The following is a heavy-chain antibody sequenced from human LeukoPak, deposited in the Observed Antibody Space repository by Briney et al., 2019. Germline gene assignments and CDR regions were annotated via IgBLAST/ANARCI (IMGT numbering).Heavy chain of an antibody. J-gene: IGHJ4*02. Sequence: ASVKVSCKASGYTFTGYFIHWVRQAPGQGLEWMGIINPSGGSTSHAQKFQGRVTMTRDTSTSTVYMELSSLRSEDTAVYYCARAGDTAMVIEYWGQGTLVTISS. CDR3: ARAGDTAMVIEY. CDR2: INPSGGST. CDR1: GYTFTGYF. V-gene: IGHV1-46*01. D-gene: IGHD5-18*01.